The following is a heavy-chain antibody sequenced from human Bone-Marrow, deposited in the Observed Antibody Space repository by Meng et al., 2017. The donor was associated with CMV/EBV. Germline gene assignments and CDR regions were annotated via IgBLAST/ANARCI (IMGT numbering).Heavy chain of an antibody. J-gene: IGHJ5*02. CDR1: GGSFSGYY. V-gene: IGHV4-34*01. Sequence: SETLSLTCAVYGGSFSGYYWSWIRQPPGKGLEWIGEINHSGSTNYNPSLKSRVTISVDTSKNQFSLKLSSVTAADTAVYYCARALSDYSSSWYHWFDPWGQGTLVTVSS. D-gene: IGHD6-13*01. CDR2: INHSGST. CDR3: ARALSDYSSSWYHWFDP.